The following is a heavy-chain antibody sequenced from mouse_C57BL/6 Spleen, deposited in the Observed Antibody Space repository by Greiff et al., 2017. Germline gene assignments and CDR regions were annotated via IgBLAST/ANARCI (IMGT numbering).Heavy chain of an antibody. CDR1: GFTFTDYY. CDR3: ASSYYYGSSYPYAMDY. V-gene: IGHV7-3*01. Sequence: EVHLVESGGGLVQPGGSLSLSCAASGFTFTDYYMSWVRQPPGKALEWLGFIRNKANGYTTEYSASVKGRFTISRDNSQSILYLQMNALRAEDSATYYCASSYYYGSSYPYAMDYWGQGTSVTVSS. CDR2: IRNKANGYTT. D-gene: IGHD1-1*01. J-gene: IGHJ4*01.